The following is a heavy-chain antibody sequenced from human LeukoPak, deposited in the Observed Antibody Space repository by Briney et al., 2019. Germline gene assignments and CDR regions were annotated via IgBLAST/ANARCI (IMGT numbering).Heavy chain of an antibody. CDR3: AKEKPATGLPRGPFDY. V-gene: IGHV3-23*01. Sequence: GGSLRLSCAASGFTFSSYAMSWVRQAPGKGLEWVSAISGSGGSTYYADSVKGRFTISRDNSKNTLYLQMNSLRAEDTAVYYCAKEKPATGLPRGPFDYWGQGTLGTVSS. CDR2: ISGSGGST. J-gene: IGHJ4*02. CDR1: GFTFSSYA. D-gene: IGHD2-15*01.